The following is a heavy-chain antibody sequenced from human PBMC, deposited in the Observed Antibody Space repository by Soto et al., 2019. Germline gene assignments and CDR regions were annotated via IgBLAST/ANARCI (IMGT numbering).Heavy chain of an antibody. J-gene: IGHJ4*02. Sequence: SKTLSLTCAVSGGSISSTNWWSCVRQSPGKGLEWIGEIYHDGRTKYNPSLKSRVSLSVDESKNQFSLGLTSLTAADTAVYYCATYFYGSRRAFDSWGQGALVTVSS. CDR3: ATYFYGSRRAFDS. CDR2: IYHDGRT. D-gene: IGHD3-10*01. CDR1: GGSISSTNW. V-gene: IGHV4-4*02.